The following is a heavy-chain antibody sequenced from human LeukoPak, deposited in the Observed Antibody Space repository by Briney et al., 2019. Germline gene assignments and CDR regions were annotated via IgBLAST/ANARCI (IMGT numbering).Heavy chain of an antibody. CDR1: GFTFSSYA. CDR2: VTDSGGST. Sequence: PGGSLRLSCAASGFTFSSYALSWVRQSPGTGLEWVSSVTDSGGSTYYADSVKGRFTISRDNSKNTLSLQMNSLRAEDTAIYYCAKRNSGWVDYWGQGTLVTVSS. J-gene: IGHJ4*02. CDR3: AKRNSGWVDY. D-gene: IGHD6-19*01. V-gene: IGHV3-23*01.